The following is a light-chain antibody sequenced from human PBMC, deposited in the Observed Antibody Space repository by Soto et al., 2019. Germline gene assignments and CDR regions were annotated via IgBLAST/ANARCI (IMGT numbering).Light chain of an antibody. Sequence: SYELTQPPSVSVAPGQTASITCWGNNIGSKSVHWYQQKPGQAPVLVVYDDSDRPSGIPERFSGSNSGNTATLTISRVEAGDEADYYCQVWDSSSDHYVFGTGTKVNVL. J-gene: IGLJ1*01. CDR3: QVWDSSSDHYV. CDR1: NIGSKS. V-gene: IGLV3-21*02. CDR2: DDS.